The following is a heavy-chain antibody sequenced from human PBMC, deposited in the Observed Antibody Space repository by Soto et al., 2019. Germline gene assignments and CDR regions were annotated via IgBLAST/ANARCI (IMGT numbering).Heavy chain of an antibody. Sequence: QLQLQESGPGLVKPSETLSLTCTVSGGSISSSSYYWGWIRQPPGKGLEWIGSIYYSGSTYYNPSLKSRVTISVDTSKNQFSLKLSSVTAADTAVYYCARRFEGVIWFDPWGQGTLVTVSS. CDR2: IYYSGST. CDR3: ARRFEGVIWFDP. D-gene: IGHD3-16*01. CDR1: GGSISSSSYY. V-gene: IGHV4-39*01. J-gene: IGHJ5*02.